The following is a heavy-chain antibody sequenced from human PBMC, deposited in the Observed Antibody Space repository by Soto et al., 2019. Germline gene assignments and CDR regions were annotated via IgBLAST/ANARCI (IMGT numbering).Heavy chain of an antibody. J-gene: IGHJ6*02. CDR3: AKTRGAMIYAISVYGMDV. CDR2: ISGSADST. Sequence: EVQLLESGGGFIHPGGSLRLSCAASGFSFSSFAMNWVRQAPGKGLEWVSIISGSADSTFYADSVKGRFTISRDNPKSTLYLQINSLRDEDTAVYYCAKTRGAMIYAISVYGMDVWGQGTTVTVSS. D-gene: IGHD2-8*01. V-gene: IGHV3-23*01. CDR1: GFSFSSFA.